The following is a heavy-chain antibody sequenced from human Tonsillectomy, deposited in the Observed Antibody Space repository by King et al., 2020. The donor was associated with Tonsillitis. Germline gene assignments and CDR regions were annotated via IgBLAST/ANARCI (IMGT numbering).Heavy chain of an antibody. J-gene: IGHJ4*02. CDR2: IYTSGST. D-gene: IGHD6-19*01. Sequence: QLQESGPGLVKPSETLSLTCTVSGGSISSYSWTWIRQPAGKGLEWIGRIYTSGSTNYNPSLKSRVTMSLDTSKNQISLKLSSVTAADTAVYYLSRSSYSRGWYSDYAGQGTLVTVSS. V-gene: IGHV4-4*07. CDR1: GGSISSYS. CDR3: SRSSYSRGWYSDY.